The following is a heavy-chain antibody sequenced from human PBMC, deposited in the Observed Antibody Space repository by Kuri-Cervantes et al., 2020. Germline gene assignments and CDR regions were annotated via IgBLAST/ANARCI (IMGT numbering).Heavy chain of an antibody. CDR3: AKEGSGGDTGYEPDY. CDR2: FRSKSDGGTT. V-gene: IGHV3-15*01. CDR1: GFTFMNAW. J-gene: IGHJ4*02. Sequence: GGSLRLSCAASGFTFMNAWMSWVRQAPGKGLEWVGRFRSKSDGGTTDHDAPVKGRFTISRDNSKNTVYLQMNSLKIEDTAVYYCAKEGSGGDTGYEPDYWGQGTLVTVSS. D-gene: IGHD5-12*01.